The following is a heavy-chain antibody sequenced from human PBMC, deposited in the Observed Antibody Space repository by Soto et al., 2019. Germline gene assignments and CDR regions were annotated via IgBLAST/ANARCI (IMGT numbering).Heavy chain of an antibody. V-gene: IGHV4-39*02. Sequence: SETLSLTCTVSGGSINSNNYYWAWIRQPPGKGLAWIASIYYDGSTYYNPSLKIRVSISVDTSKNHFSLKLTSATAADTAVYYCAKLVVAATRHTYFDSWGPGTLVIVSS. J-gene: IGHJ4*02. CDR3: AKLVVAATRHTYFDS. D-gene: IGHD2-15*01. CDR1: GGSINSNNYY. CDR2: IYYDGST.